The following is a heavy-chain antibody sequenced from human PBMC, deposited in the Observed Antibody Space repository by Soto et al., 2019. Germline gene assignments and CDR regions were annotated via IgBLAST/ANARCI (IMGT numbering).Heavy chain of an antibody. CDR1: GFSLSTSGIN. Sequence: QITLKESGPTLVKPSQTLTLTCTFSGFSLSTSGINVGWIRQPPGKALEWLALIYWDDDKRFSPSLKTRLTITKDTSKNQVALTMTKMDPVDTATYYCAHRLDDIPPFDYWGQGTLVTVSS. D-gene: IGHD3-9*01. CDR2: IYWDDDK. V-gene: IGHV2-5*02. J-gene: IGHJ4*02. CDR3: AHRLDDIPPFDY.